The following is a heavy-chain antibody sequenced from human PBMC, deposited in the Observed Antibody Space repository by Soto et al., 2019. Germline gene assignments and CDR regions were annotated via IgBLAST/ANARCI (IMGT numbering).Heavy chain of an antibody. J-gene: IGHJ6*03. D-gene: IGHD1-7*01. CDR2: ISGSGGST. V-gene: IGHV3-23*01. CDR1: GFTFSSYA. Sequence: GGSLRLSCAASGFTFSSYAMSWVRQAPGKGLEWVSAISGSGGSTYYADSVKDRFTISRDNSKNTLYLQMNSLRAEDTAIYYCAKGTQELPQYYYYYMDVWGKGTTVTVSS. CDR3: AKGTQELPQYYYYYMDV.